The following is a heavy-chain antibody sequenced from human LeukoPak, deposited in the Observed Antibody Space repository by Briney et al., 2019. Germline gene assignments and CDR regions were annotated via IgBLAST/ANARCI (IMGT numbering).Heavy chain of an antibody. CDR3: ARTYYDFWSGYTGMGHIDY. D-gene: IGHD3-3*01. J-gene: IGHJ4*02. Sequence: PGGSLRLSCAASGFTFSSYEMNWFRQAPGKGLEWVSYISSSGSTIYYADSVKGRFTISRDNAKNSLYLQMNSLRAEDTAVYYCARTYYDFWSGYTGMGHIDYWGQGTLVTVSS. V-gene: IGHV3-48*03. CDR1: GFTFSSYE. CDR2: ISSSGSTI.